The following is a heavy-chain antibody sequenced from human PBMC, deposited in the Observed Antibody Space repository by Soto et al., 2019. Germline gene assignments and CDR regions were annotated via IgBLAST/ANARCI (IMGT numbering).Heavy chain of an antibody. CDR3: ARSSWYSSGRGWFDP. Sequence: QVQLVQSGAAVKKPGASVKVSCKASGYTFTSYGISWVRQAPGQGLEWMGWISAYNGNTNYAQKLQGRVTMTTDTSTRAAYMELRSLRSDDTAVYYCARSSWYSSGRGWFDPWGQGTLVTVSS. D-gene: IGHD6-19*01. CDR1: GYTFTSYG. V-gene: IGHV1-18*01. CDR2: ISAYNGNT. J-gene: IGHJ5*02.